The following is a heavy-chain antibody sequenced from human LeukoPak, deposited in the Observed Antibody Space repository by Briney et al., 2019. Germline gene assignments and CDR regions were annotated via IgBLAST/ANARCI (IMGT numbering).Heavy chain of an antibody. J-gene: IGHJ5*02. Sequence: PSETLSLTCTVSGGSISSYYWSWIRQPPGKGLEWIGYIYYSGSTNYNPSLKSRVTISVDTSKNQFSLKLSSVTAADTAVYYCARDRDGGVGASWFDPWGQGTLVTVSS. V-gene: IGHV4-59*01. CDR2: IYYSGST. CDR3: ARDRDGGVGASWFDP. CDR1: GGSISSYY. D-gene: IGHD1-26*01.